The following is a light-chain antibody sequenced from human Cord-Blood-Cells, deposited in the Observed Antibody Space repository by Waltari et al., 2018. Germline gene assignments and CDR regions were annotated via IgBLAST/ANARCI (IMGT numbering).Light chain of an antibody. CDR1: SSDVGGSNY. V-gene: IGLV2-11*01. CDR2: DGN. Sequence: QSALTQPRSVSGSPGQSVTISCTGTSSDVGGSNYVHWYQQHPGQAPKLMIYDGNKRPAGVPDRFAGSKSGNTASLTISGLQAEDEADYYCCSYAGSYTFVFGTGTKVTCL. J-gene: IGLJ1*01. CDR3: CSYAGSYTFV.